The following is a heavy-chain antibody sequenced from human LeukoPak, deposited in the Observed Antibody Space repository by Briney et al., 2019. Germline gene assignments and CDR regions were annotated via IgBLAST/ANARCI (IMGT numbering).Heavy chain of an antibody. D-gene: IGHD2-2*01. CDR3: ARDSCSSTSCPGHGAFDI. CDR1: GFTFSSYG. CDR2: IWYDGSNK. V-gene: IGHV3-33*01. J-gene: IGHJ3*02. Sequence: TGGSLRLSCAASGFTFSSYGMHWVRQAPGKGLEWVAVIWYDGSNKYYADSVKGRFTISRDNSKNTLYLQMNNLRDEDTAVYYCARDSCSSTSCPGHGAFDIWGQGTMVTVSS.